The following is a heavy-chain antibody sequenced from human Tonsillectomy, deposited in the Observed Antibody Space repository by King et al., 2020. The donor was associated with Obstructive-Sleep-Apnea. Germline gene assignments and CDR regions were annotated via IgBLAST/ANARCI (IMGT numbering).Heavy chain of an antibody. CDR3: ATDGRQQLLEGGPHPLN. CDR2: INPYSGGT. Sequence: VQLVESGAEVKKPGASVKVSCKASGYTFTGYYIHWVRQAPGQGLEWMGWINPYSGGTNYAQKFQGRVTMTRDTSISTAYMELSRLRSDDTAVYYCATDGRQQLLEGGPHPLNWGQGTMVTVSS. V-gene: IGHV1-2*02. J-gene: IGHJ3*01. CDR1: GYTFTGYY. D-gene: IGHD6-13*01.